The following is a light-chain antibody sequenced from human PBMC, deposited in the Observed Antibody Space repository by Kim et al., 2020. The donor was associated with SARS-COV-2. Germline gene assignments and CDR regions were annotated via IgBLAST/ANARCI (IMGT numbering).Light chain of an antibody. V-gene: IGKV2-28*01. CDR2: LGS. CDR1: QSLLYSNGYNY. CDR3: MQSLQTLLT. Sequence: DIVMTQSPLSLPVTPGGPASISCRSSQSLLYSNGYNYLDWYVQKPGQSPQLLIYLGSNRASGVPDRFSGSGSGTDFTLRISRVEAEDVGVYYCMQSLQTLLTFGGGAQV. J-gene: IGKJ4*01.